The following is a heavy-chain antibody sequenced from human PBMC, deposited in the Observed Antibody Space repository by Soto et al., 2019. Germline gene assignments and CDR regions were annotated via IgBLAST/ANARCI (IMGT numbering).Heavy chain of an antibody. CDR3: ATSPYGLPDY. CDR1: LFTVSSNY. CDR2: IYSGGST. Sequence: PAWSLRLSCAASLFTVSSNYMSWVRQAPGKGLEWVSVIYSGGSTYYADSVKGRFTISRDNSKNTLYLQMNSLRAEDTAVYYCATSPYGLPDYWGQGTLVTVPQ. V-gene: IGHV3-66*01. D-gene: IGHD3-10*01. J-gene: IGHJ4*02.